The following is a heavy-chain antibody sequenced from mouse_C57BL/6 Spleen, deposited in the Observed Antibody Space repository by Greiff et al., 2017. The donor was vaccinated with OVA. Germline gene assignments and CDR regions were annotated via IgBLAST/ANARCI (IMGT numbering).Heavy chain of an antibody. CDR1: GFNIKDYY. V-gene: IGHV14-1*01. J-gene: IGHJ3*01. D-gene: IGHD2-2*01. CDR2: IDPEDGDT. CDR3: TIYYGYDEVAY. Sequence: EVKLQQSGAELVRPGASVKLSCTASGFNIKDYYMHWVKQRPEQGLEWIGRIDPEDGDTEYAPKFQGKATMTADTSSNTAYLQLSSLTSEDTAVYYCTIYYGYDEVAYWGQGPLVTVSA.